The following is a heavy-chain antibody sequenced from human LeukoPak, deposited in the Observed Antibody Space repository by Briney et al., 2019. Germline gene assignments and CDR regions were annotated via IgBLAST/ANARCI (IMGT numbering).Heavy chain of an antibody. CDR3: ARRGGSGRAFDY. CDR2: IYYTGST. CDR1: GASISGGTYY. V-gene: IGHV4-39*01. D-gene: IGHD1-26*01. Sequence: SETLSLTCSVSGASISGGTYYWGWIRQPPGKGLEWIGSIYYTGSTYDNPSLKSRVTISVDTSKNQFSLKLSSVTAADAAVYYCARRGGSGRAFDYWGQGTLVTVSS. J-gene: IGHJ4*02.